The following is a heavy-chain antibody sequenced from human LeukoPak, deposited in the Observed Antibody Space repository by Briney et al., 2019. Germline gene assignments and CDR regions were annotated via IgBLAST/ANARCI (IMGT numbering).Heavy chain of an antibody. D-gene: IGHD2-15*01. CDR1: GGTFSSYA. V-gene: IGHV1-69*05. CDR2: IIPIFGTA. J-gene: IGHJ4*02. Sequence: SVKVSCKASGGTFSSYAISWVRQAPGQGLEWMGGIIPIFGTANYAQKFQGRVTITTDESTSTAYMELSSLRSEDTAVYYCARDGGRCSGGSCYSSIWGQGTLVTVSS. CDR3: ARDGGRCSGGSCYSSI.